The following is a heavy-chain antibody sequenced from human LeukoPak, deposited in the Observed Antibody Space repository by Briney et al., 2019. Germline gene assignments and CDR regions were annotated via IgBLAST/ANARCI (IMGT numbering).Heavy chain of an antibody. D-gene: IGHD2-2*01. V-gene: IGHV4-30-4*08. J-gene: IGHJ3*01. CDR2: IYYSGST. CDR1: GGSISSGDYY. CDR3: ARRGIRLPAANR. Sequence: SETLSLTCTVSGGSISSGDYYWSWIRQPPGKGLEWIGYIYYSGSTYYNPSLKSRVTISVDTSKNQFSLKLSSVTAADTAVYCCARRGIRLPAANRWGQGTMVTVSS.